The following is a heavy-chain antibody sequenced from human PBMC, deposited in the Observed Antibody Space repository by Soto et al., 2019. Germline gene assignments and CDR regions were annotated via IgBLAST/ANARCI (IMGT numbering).Heavy chain of an antibody. CDR2: IYYRGNA. Sequence: PSETLSLTCSVSDDSINSDKYYWGWIRQPPGKGLEWIGSIYYRGNAYYNPSLQTRVTISLDKSKNQFSLKLNSVTAAYSAVYFCARLEGLATISYYFDFWGPGALVTVSS. V-gene: IGHV4-39*01. J-gene: IGHJ4*02. CDR3: ARLEGLATISYYFDF. CDR1: DDSINSDKYY. D-gene: IGHD3-9*01.